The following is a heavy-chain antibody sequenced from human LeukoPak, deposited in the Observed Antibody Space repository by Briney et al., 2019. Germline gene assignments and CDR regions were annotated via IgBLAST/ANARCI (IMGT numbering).Heavy chain of an antibody. V-gene: IGHV3-30*02. CDR1: GFTFSSYG. D-gene: IGHD6-13*01. J-gene: IGHJ4*02. Sequence: GGSLRLSCAASGFTFSSYGMHWVRQAPGKGLEWVAFIRYDGSNKYYADSVKGRLTISRDNSKNTLYLQMNSLRAEDTAVYYCAKDMEPAAGFFDYWGQGTLVTVSS. CDR3: AKDMEPAAGFFDY. CDR2: IRYDGSNK.